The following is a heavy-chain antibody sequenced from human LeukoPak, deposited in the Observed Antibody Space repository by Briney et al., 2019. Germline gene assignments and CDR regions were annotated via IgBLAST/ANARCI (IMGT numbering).Heavy chain of an antibody. V-gene: IGHV4-30-2*01. CDR3: ARAGSGTYYYYGMDV. CDR1: GGSISSGGYS. Sequence: PSETLSLTCAVSGGSISSGGYSWSWIRQPPGKGLEWIGYIYHSGSTYYNPSLKSRVTISVDRSKNQFSLKLSSVTAADTAVYYCARAGSGTYYYYGMDVWGQGTTVTVSS. D-gene: IGHD1-14*01. J-gene: IGHJ6*02. CDR2: IYHSGST.